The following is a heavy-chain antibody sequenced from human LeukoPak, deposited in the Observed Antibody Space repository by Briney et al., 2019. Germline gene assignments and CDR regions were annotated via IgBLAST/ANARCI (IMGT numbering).Heavy chain of an antibody. CDR1: GFTFSSYS. J-gene: IGHJ6*02. CDR3: ARDGGFYGDYDYYYYGMDV. CDR2: ISSSSSTI. V-gene: IGHV3-48*04. Sequence: GGSLRLSCAASGFTFSSYSMNWVRQAPGKGLEWVSYISSSSSTIYYADSVKGRFTISRDNAKNSLYLQMNSLGAEDTAVYYCARDGGFYGDYDYYYYGMDVWGQGTTVTVSS. D-gene: IGHD4-17*01.